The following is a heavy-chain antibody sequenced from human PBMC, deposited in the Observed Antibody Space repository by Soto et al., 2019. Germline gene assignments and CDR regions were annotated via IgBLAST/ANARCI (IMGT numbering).Heavy chain of an antibody. CDR3: ARVPYGGSYWREFDY. D-gene: IGHD1-26*01. Sequence: GGSLRLSCAASGFTFSSYSMNWVRQAPGKGLEWVSSIFISSSYIYYADSVKGRFTISRDNAKNSLYLQMNSLRADDTAVYYCARVPYGGSYWREFDYWGQGARGTVSS. V-gene: IGHV3-21*01. J-gene: IGHJ4*02. CDR2: IFISSSYI. CDR1: GFTFSSYS.